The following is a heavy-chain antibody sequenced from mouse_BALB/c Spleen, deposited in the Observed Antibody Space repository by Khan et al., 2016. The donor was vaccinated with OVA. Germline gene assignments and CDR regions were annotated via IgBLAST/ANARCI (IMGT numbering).Heavy chain of an antibody. CDR1: GFTFSTYG. CDR3: TRLAYYYDSEGFAY. D-gene: IGHD1-1*01. Sequence: EVELVESGGDLVKPGGSLKLSCAASGFTFSTYGMSWVRQTPDRRLEWVATVSTGGTYTYYLDSVKGRFTISRDNAKNTLYLQMSSLKSEATAMFYCTRLAYYYDSEGFAYWGQGTLVTVSA. CDR2: VSTGGTYT. V-gene: IGHV5-6*01. J-gene: IGHJ3*01.